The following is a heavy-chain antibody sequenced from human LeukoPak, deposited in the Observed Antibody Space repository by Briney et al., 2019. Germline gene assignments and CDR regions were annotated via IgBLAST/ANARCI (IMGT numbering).Heavy chain of an antibody. CDR2: IHHTGET. CDR3: ARYTGINWGYSFDY. Sequence: SETLSLTCAVSAYSISSGYYWSWIRQPPGKGLGWIATIHHTGETYYNPSLKIRVTISVDTSKNQFSLKLSSVTAAGTAVYCGARYTGINWGYSFDYWGQGTLVTVSS. CDR1: AYSISSGYY. V-gene: IGHV4-38-2*01. J-gene: IGHJ4*02. D-gene: IGHD7-27*01.